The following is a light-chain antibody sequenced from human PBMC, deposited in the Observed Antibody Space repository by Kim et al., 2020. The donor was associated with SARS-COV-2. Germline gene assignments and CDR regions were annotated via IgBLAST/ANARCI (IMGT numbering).Light chain of an antibody. CDR3: QQYYSTPLT. CDR2: WAS. Sequence: GTINCKSSQSVLYSSDNKNYLAWYQQKPVQPPKLLIYWASTRESGVPDRFTGGGSGTDFTLIISSLQAEDVAVYYCQQYYSTPLTFGGGTKVDIK. J-gene: IGKJ4*01. V-gene: IGKV4-1*01. CDR1: QSVLYSSDNKNY.